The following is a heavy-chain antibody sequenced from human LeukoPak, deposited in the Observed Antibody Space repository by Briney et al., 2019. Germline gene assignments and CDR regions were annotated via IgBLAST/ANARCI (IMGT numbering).Heavy chain of an antibody. CDR3: ARTSDTSGRLYWYFDL. J-gene: IGHJ2*01. V-gene: IGHV3-21*01. CDR2: ISTSSSYI. Sequence: GGSLRLSCAASAFTFSSYSMNWVRQAPGKGLEWVSFISTSSSYIHYADSVKGRFTSSRDNAKNSLYLQMNSLRAEDTAVYYCARTSDTSGRLYWYFDLWGRGTLVTVSS. CDR1: AFTFSSYS. D-gene: IGHD3-22*01.